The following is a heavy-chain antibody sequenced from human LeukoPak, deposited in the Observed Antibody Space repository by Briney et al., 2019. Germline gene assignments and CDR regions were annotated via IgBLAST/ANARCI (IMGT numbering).Heavy chain of an antibody. D-gene: IGHD6-19*01. Sequence: GRSLRLSCAASGFTFSSYAMHWVRQAPGKGLEWVAVISYDGSNKYYADSVKGRFTISRDNSKNTLFLQMNSLSAEDTAVYYCARELSGWYYFDYWGQGTLVTVSS. J-gene: IGHJ4*02. CDR2: ISYDGSNK. CDR1: GFTFSSYA. V-gene: IGHV3-30*04. CDR3: ARELSGWYYFDY.